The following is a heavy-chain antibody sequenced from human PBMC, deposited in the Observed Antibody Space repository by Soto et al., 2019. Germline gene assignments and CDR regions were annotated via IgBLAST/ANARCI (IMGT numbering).Heavy chain of an antibody. CDR2: IYYSGST. J-gene: IGHJ4*02. D-gene: IGHD3-3*01. V-gene: IGHV4-59*01. CDR3: ARDGGYYAFWSGYYFDY. Sequence: SETLSLTCAVYGGSFSSYYWSWIRQPPGKGLEWIGYIYYSGSTNYNPSLKSRVTISVDTSKNQFSLKLSSVTAADTAVYYCARDGGYYAFWSGYYFDYWGQGTRVTVSS. CDR1: GGSFSSYY.